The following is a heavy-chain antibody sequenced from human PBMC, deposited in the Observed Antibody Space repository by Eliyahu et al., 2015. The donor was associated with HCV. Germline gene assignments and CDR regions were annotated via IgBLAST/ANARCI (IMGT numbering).Heavy chain of an antibody. CDR1: GGSFSGYY. Sequence: QVQLQQWGAGLLKPSETLSLTCAVYGGSFSGYYWSWIRQPPGKGLEWIGEINPSGSTNYNPSLKSRVTISVDTSKNQFSLKLSSVTAADTAVYYCARGKRTRQIVVVPAAILWFDPWGQGTLVTVSS. J-gene: IGHJ5*02. CDR2: INPSGST. V-gene: IGHV4-34*01. CDR3: ARGKRTRQIVVVPAAILWFDP. D-gene: IGHD2-2*02.